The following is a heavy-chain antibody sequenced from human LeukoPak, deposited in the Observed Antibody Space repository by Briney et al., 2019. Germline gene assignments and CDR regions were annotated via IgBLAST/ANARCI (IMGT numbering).Heavy chain of an antibody. Sequence: GGSLRLSCAASGFTFSSYSMNWVRQAPGKGLEWVSYISSSSSTIYYADSVKGRFTISRDNAKNSLYLQMNSLRAEDTAVYYCARGVVPAVFSWFDPWGQGTLVTVSS. CDR3: ARGVVPAVFSWFDP. CDR2: ISSSSSTI. D-gene: IGHD2-2*01. CDR1: GFTFSSYS. V-gene: IGHV3-48*01. J-gene: IGHJ5*02.